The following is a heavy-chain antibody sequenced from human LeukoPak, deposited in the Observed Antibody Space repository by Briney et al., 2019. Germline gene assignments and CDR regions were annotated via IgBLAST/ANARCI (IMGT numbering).Heavy chain of an antibody. CDR1: GGSISDHNYY. CDR3: VRGFDGHNAFDI. V-gene: IGHV4-30-4*08. D-gene: IGHD3-9*01. CDR2: ISYSGTT. J-gene: IGHJ3*02. Sequence: SETLSLTCTVSGGSISDHNYYWSWIRQPPGKGLEWIGYISYSGTTYYNPSLKSRVTISVDMSKNQFSLELSSVAAADMAVYCCVRGFDGHNAFDIWGQGTMVTVSS.